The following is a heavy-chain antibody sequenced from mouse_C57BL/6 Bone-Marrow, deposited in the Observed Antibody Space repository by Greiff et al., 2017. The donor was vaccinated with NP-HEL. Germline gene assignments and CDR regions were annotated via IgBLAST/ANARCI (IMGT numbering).Heavy chain of an antibody. Sequence: QVQLKQPGAELVKPGASVKLSCKASGYTFTSYWMQWVKQRPGQGLEWIGEIDPSDSYTNYNQKFKGKATLTVDTSSSTAYMQLSSLTSEDSAVYYCARIYYDYDEGFAYWGQGTLVTVSA. J-gene: IGHJ3*01. D-gene: IGHD2-4*01. CDR3: ARIYYDYDEGFAY. V-gene: IGHV1-50*01. CDR1: GYTFTSYW. CDR2: IDPSDSYT.